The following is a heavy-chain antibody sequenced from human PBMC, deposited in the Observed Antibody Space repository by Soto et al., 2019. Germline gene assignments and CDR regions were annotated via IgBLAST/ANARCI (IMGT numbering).Heavy chain of an antibody. CDR2: INAGNGNT. J-gene: IGHJ6*02. CDR1: GYTFTIYA. D-gene: IGHD6-19*01. Sequence: WASVKVSCKASGYTFTIYAMHWVLQAPGQRLEWMGWINAGNGNTKYSQKFQGRVTITRDTSASTAYMELSSLRSEDTAVYYCARDSGYSSGWYVLTDYYYGMDVWGQGTTVTVSS. CDR3: ARDSGYSSGWYVLTDYYYGMDV. V-gene: IGHV1-3*01.